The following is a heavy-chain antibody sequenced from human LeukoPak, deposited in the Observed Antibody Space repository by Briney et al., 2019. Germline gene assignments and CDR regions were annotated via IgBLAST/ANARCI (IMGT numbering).Heavy chain of an antibody. Sequence: SETLSLTCAVYGGSFSGYYWSWIRQPPEKGLEWIGEINHSGSTNYNPSLKSRVTISVDTSKNQFSLKLSSVTAADTAVYYCARGPRLRGRYFDYWGQGTLVTVSS. CDR3: ARGPRLRGRYFDY. J-gene: IGHJ4*02. CDR2: INHSGST. D-gene: IGHD3-16*01. CDR1: GGSFSGYY. V-gene: IGHV4-34*01.